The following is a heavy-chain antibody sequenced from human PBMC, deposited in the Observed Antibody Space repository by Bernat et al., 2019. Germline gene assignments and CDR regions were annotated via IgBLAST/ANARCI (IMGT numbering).Heavy chain of an antibody. D-gene: IGHD1-26*01. Sequence: EVQLVESGGGLVQPGGSLRLSCAASGFTFSSYSMSWVRQAPGKGLEWVSYISSSSSTIYYADSVKGRFTISRDNAKNSLYLQMNSLRAEDTAVYYCARDSAIVGATSWTFDIWGQGTMVTVSS. V-gene: IGHV3-48*01. CDR1: GFTFSSYS. CDR2: ISSSSSTI. CDR3: ARDSAIVGATSWTFDI. J-gene: IGHJ3*02.